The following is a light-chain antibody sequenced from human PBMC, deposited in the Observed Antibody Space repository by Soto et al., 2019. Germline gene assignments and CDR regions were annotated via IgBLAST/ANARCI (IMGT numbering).Light chain of an antibody. CDR2: SAS. CDR3: QQLYTYPYT. J-gene: IGKJ2*01. Sequence: IQLTQSPTSPSASVGDRVTIPCRASQGIDSYLAWYQRKPGEAPKLLIYSASTLQSGVPSRFSGRGSGTDFTLSISSLQPEDFATYYCQQLYTYPYTFGQGTKVDIK. V-gene: IGKV1-9*01. CDR1: QGIDSY.